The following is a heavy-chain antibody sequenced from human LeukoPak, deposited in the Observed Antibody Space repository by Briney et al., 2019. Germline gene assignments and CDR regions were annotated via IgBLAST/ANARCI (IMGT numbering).Heavy chain of an antibody. Sequence: GGSLRLSCAASGFTFGTYWMGWVRQAPGKGMEWVANIKQDGTEKSYVDSVKGRFTISRDNVKNSVYLRMHSLRVDDTAIYYCVRDTYRTAVAGSSGLGYWGQGTLVTVSS. D-gene: IGHD6-19*01. J-gene: IGHJ4*02. CDR3: VRDTYRTAVAGSSGLGY. CDR1: GFTFGTYW. CDR2: IKQDGTEK. V-gene: IGHV3-7*01.